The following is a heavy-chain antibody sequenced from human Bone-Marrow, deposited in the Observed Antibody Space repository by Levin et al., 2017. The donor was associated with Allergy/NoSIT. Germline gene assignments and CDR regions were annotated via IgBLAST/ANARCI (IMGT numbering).Heavy chain of an antibody. Sequence: PGESLKISCAASGFTFSSYAMAWVRQAPGKGLEWVSAISSSGSGTYYADSVKGRFTISRDNSRNTLYLQMHSLRADDTAVYYCAKEWQWLKKMDWDYWGQGTLVTVSS. V-gene: IGHV3-23*01. J-gene: IGHJ4*02. D-gene: IGHD6-19*01. CDR1: GFTFSSYA. CDR3: AKEWQWLKKMDWDY. CDR2: ISSSGSGT.